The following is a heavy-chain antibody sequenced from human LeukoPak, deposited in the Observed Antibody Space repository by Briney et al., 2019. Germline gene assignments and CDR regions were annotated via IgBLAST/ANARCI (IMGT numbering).Heavy chain of an antibody. CDR1: GFTFSSYA. CDR2: ISGSGGST. D-gene: IGHD2-15*01. J-gene: IGHJ4*02. CDR3: AKGDCSGGSCYPNFDY. V-gene: IGHV3-23*01. Sequence: GGSLRLSCAASGFTFSSYAMSWVRQAPGKGLEWVSAISGSGGSTYYADSVKGRFTISRDNSKNTLYLQMNSLRAEDTAVHYCAKGDCSGGSCYPNFDYWGQGTLVTVSS.